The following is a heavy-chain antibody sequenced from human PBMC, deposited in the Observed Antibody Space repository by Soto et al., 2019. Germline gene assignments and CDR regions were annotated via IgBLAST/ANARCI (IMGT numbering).Heavy chain of an antibody. Sequence: GASAKVSCKSSGGAFSSYAISWVRQAAGQRLDWMGGIIPIFGTANYAQKFQGRVTITADKSTSTAYMELTRLTSDDTAIYYCAKGDSTDCSNGVCSFLYNHDMDVWGQGTTVTVSS. D-gene: IGHD2-8*01. CDR1: GGAFSSYA. J-gene: IGHJ6*02. V-gene: IGHV1-69*06. CDR3: AKGDSTDCSNGVCSFLYNHDMDV. CDR2: IIPIFGTA.